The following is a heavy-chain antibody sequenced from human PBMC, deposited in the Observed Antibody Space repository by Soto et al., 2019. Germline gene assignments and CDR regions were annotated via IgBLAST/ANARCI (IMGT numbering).Heavy chain of an antibody. V-gene: IGHV4-30-4*01. D-gene: IGHD4-17*01. CDR2: IYYSGST. Sequence: SETLSLTCTVSGGSISSGDYYWSWIRQPPGKGLEWIGYIYYSGSTYYNPSLKSRVTISVDTSKNQFSLKLSSVTAADTAVYYCAREGGYYGELDYWGQGTLVTVSS. CDR1: GGSISSGDYY. J-gene: IGHJ4*02. CDR3: AREGGYYGELDY.